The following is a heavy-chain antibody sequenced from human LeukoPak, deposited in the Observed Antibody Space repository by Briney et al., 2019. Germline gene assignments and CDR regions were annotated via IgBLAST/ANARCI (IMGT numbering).Heavy chain of an antibody. Sequence: SETLSLTCTVSAGSINSGGYYWSWIRQHPGKGLEWIGYISYSGTTYYNPSLRSRVSISLDTSQNQFSLKVSSVTAADTAVYYCAREGYIHGMDVWGQGTTVTVSS. CDR2: ISYSGTT. CDR3: AREGYIHGMDV. V-gene: IGHV4-31*03. J-gene: IGHJ6*02. CDR1: AGSINSGGYY. D-gene: IGHD1-1*01.